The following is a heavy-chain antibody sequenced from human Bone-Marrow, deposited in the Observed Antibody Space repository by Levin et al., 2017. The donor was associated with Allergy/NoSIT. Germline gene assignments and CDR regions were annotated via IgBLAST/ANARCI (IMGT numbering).Heavy chain of an antibody. CDR2: IKGDGDST. Sequence: PGGSLRLSCAASGFTFSNYAMNWVRQAPGKGLGWVSGIKGDGDSTFYADSVKGQFTISRDNSKNTLYLQMNSLRAEDTAVYFCAKSGMGNWFDSWGQGTLVTVSS. D-gene: IGHD1-26*01. V-gene: IGHV3-23*01. CDR1: GFTFSNYA. CDR3: AKSGMGNWFDS. J-gene: IGHJ5*01.